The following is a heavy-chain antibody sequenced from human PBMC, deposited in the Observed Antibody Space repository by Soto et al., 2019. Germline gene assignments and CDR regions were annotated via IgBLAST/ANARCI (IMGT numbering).Heavy chain of an antibody. D-gene: IGHD6-19*01. CDR3: ARHIGWYPFNWFDP. J-gene: IGHJ5*02. CDR1: GGSISSYY. CDR2: IYYSGST. V-gene: IGHV4-59*01. Sequence: PSETLSLTCTVSGGSISSYYWSWIRQPPGKGLEWIGYIYYSGSTNYNPSLKSRVTISVDTSKNQFSLKLSSVTAADTAVYYCARHIGWYPFNWFDPWGQGTLVTVSS.